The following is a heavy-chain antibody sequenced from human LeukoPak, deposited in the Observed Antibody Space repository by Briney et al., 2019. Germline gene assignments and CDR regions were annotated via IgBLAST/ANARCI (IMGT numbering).Heavy chain of an antibody. V-gene: IGHV1-2*02. CDR1: GYTFTGYY. CDR3: AHGVVVVAAFHY. Sequence: AASVKVSCKASGYTFTGYYMHWVRQAPGQGLEWMGWIDPNSGGTNYAQKFQGRVTMTRDTSISTAYMELSRLRSDDPAVYYCAHGVVVVAAFHYWGQGTLVTVSS. J-gene: IGHJ4*02. CDR2: IDPNSGGT. D-gene: IGHD2-15*01.